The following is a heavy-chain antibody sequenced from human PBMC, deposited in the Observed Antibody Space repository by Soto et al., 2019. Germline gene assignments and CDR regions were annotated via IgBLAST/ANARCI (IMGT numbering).Heavy chain of an antibody. CDR1: GGSISSSNW. J-gene: IGHJ5*02. D-gene: IGHD2-15*01. Sequence: PSETLSLTCAVSGGSISSSNWWSWVRQPPGKGLEWIGEIYHSGSTNYNPSLKSRVTISVDKSKNQFSLKLSSVTAADTAVYYCASGVTLGYCSGGSCYSGWYDPWGQGTLVTVSS. CDR2: IYHSGST. V-gene: IGHV4-4*02. CDR3: ASGVTLGYCSGGSCYSGWYDP.